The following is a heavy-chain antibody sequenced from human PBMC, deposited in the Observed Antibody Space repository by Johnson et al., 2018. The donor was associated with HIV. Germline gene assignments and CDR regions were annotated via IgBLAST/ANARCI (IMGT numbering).Heavy chain of an antibody. V-gene: IGHV3-30*19. CDR2: TSYDGGNK. Sequence: QVQLVESGGGVVQPGRSLRLSCAASGFTFSTYGMHWVRQAPGKGLEWVAVTSYDGGNKYYADSVKGRLTISRDNSKNTLYLQMNSLRAEDTAVYYCAKVGGRHDYGDYLGAFDIWGQGTMVTVSS. D-gene: IGHD4-17*01. CDR3: AKVGGRHDYGDYLGAFDI. J-gene: IGHJ3*02. CDR1: GFTFSTYG.